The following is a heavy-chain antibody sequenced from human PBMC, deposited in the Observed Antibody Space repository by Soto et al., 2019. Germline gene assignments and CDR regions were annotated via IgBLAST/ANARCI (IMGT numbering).Heavy chain of an antibody. J-gene: IGHJ4*02. CDR1: GYTFTGYF. Sequence: GASVKVSCKASGYTFTGYFIHWLRHAPGQGLEWMGRINPNSGATNYARKFQDRVTMTRDTSINTAYMELSSLRSDDTAIYYCARAAYRSLWFLSHWAQGTLVTVSS. D-gene: IGHD3-9*01. CDR3: ARAAYRSLWFLSH. V-gene: IGHV1-2*06. CDR2: INPNSGAT.